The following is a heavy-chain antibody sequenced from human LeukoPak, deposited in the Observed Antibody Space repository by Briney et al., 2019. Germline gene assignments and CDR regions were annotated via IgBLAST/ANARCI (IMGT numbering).Heavy chain of an antibody. V-gene: IGHV4-59*01. J-gene: IGHJ4*02. CDR3: ARGWGYFDS. Sequence: PSETLSLTCTVSRGSITSYYWSWIRQPPGKGLEWIGDIYYSGSTNYNPSLKSRVTVSVDTSKTQFSLKLSSVTAADAAVYSCARGWGYFDSWGQGTLVTVSS. CDR1: RGSITSYY. CDR2: IYYSGST. D-gene: IGHD7-27*01.